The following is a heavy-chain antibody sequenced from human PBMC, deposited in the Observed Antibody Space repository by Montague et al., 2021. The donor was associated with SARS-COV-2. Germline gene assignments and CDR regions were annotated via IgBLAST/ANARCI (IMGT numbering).Heavy chain of an antibody. CDR2: IYHSGTT. CDR1: GDSITNNYY. V-gene: IGHV4-38-2*02. D-gene: IGHD2-21*01. Sequence: SETLSLTCTVSGDSITNNYYWGWIRQPPGKGLEWIGTIYHSGTTYYNPSLKNRVTISVDTSNNQFSLKLTSVTAADTAVYYCARRHIVASNRAFDYWGQGTLVTVSS. CDR3: ARRHIVASNRAFDY. J-gene: IGHJ4*02.